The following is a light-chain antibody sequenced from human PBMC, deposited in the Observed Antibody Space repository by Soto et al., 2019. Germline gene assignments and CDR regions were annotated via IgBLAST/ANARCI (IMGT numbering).Light chain of an antibody. CDR2: AAS. V-gene: IGKV1-5*01. Sequence: DIQMTQSPSTLSASVGDRVTITCRASQSISSWLAWYQQKPGKAPKLLIYAASTLQSGVPSRFSGSASGTEFTLTISSLQPEDFATYYCQQLFDSPITFGQGTRLEIK. CDR1: QSISSW. J-gene: IGKJ5*01. CDR3: QQLFDSPIT.